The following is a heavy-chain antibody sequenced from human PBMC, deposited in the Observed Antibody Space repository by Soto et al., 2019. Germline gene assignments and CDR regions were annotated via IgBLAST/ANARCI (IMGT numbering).Heavy chain of an antibody. CDR1: GAPITSGAYS. Sequence: QLQLWESGSGLVKPSQTLSLTCTVSGAPITSGAYSWSWIRQPPGKGLEWIGFIYQSGSTHYNPSLKSRVTISVDRSKNHFSLQLTSLTAADTAVYYCARDMSGCSSSDCYLSGWFDPWGPGTLVTVSS. CDR3: ARDMSGCSSSDCYLSGWFDP. CDR2: IYQSGST. V-gene: IGHV4-30-2*01. J-gene: IGHJ5*02. D-gene: IGHD2-21*02.